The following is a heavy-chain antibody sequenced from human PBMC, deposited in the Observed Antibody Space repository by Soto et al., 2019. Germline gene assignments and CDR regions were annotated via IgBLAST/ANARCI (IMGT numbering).Heavy chain of an antibody. Sequence: QAHLVESGGGVVQPGRSLRLSCAASGFTFTSYGMHWVRQAPGTRLEWVAVISYDGGLQHYADSVKGRFTISRDNSKNMVLLKMDQLRAEDSAVYYCVSDGGYGHASVPYSWGQGTLVSVSS. V-gene: IGHV3-30*03. J-gene: IGHJ4*02. CDR3: VSDGGYGHASVPYS. CDR2: ISYDGGLQ. D-gene: IGHD5-18*01. CDR1: GFTFTSYG.